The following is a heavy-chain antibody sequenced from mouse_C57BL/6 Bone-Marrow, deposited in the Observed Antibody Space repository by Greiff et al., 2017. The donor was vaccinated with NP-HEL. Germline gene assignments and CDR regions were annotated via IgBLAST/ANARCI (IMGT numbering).Heavy chain of an antibody. V-gene: IGHV5-9-1*02. Sequence: EVQLVESGEGLVKPGGSLKLSCAASGFTFSSYAMSWVRQTPEKRLEWVAYISSGGDYIYYADTVKGRFTISRDNARNTLYLQMSSLKSEDTAMYYCTREGANWDAYYAMDYWGQGTSVTVSS. CDR3: TREGANWDAYYAMDY. D-gene: IGHD4-1*01. J-gene: IGHJ4*01. CDR1: GFTFSSYA. CDR2: ISSGGDYI.